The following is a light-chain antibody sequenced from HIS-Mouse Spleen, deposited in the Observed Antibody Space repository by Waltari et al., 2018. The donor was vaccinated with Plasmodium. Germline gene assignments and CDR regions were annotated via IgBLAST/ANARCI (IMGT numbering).Light chain of an antibody. CDR1: QSVSSY. J-gene: IGKJ4*01. CDR2: DAS. V-gene: IGKV3-11*01. Sequence: EIVLTQSPATLSLSPGERATLSCRASQSVSSYLAWYQQKPGHDPRLLIYDASNRATGIPARFSGSGSGTDFTLTISSLEPEDFAVYYCQQRSNWPRVLTFGGGTKVEIK. CDR3: QQRSNWPRVLT.